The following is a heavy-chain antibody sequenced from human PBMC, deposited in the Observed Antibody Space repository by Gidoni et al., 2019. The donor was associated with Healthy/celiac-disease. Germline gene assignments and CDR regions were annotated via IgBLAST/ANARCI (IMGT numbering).Heavy chain of an antibody. Sequence: QVQLVESGGGVVQPGRSLILSCAASGFTFSSNGRHWVRQAPGKGLEGVAVIWYDGSNKYYAESVKGRFTISRDNSKNTLYLQRNSLRAEDTAVYYCAKNLAAAGTEHFDYWGQGTLVTVSS. CDR3: AKNLAAAGTEHFDY. V-gene: IGHV3-33*06. D-gene: IGHD6-13*01. CDR1: GFTFSSNG. CDR2: IWYDGSNK. J-gene: IGHJ4*02.